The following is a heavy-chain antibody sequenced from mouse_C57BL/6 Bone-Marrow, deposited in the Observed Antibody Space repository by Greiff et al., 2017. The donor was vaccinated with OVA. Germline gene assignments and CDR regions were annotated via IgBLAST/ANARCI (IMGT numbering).Heavy chain of an antibody. V-gene: IGHV1-50*01. CDR2: IDPSDSYT. CDR1: GYTFTSYW. CDR3: AREGVLLLRPGFDY. J-gene: IGHJ2*01. Sequence: QVQLQQPGAELVKPGASVKLSCKASGYTFTSYWMQWVKQRPGQGLAWIGEIDPSDSYTNYHQKFKGKATLTVDTSYSTAYMQLSSLTSEDSAVYYCAREGVLLLRPGFDYWGQGTTLTVSS. D-gene: IGHD1-1*01.